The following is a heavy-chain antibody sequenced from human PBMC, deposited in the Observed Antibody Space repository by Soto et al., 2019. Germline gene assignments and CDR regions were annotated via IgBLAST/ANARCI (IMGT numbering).Heavy chain of an antibody. V-gene: IGHV1-8*01. CDR2: MNPNSGNT. D-gene: IGHD3-3*01. CDR3: ARVLPSYDFWSGYYEFDY. CDR1: GYTFTSYD. Sequence: GASVKVSCKASGYTFTSYDINWVRQATGQGLEWMGWMNPNSGNTGYAQKFQGRVTMTRNTSISTAYMELSSLRSEDTAVYYCARVLPSYDFWSGYYEFDYWGQGTRVTVSS. J-gene: IGHJ4*02.